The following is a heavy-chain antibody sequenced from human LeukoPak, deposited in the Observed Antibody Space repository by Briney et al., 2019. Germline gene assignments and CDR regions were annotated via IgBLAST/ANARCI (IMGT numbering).Heavy chain of an antibody. CDR3: ARDGGRYSSSPKFDY. D-gene: IGHD6-6*01. J-gene: IGHJ4*02. Sequence: RASETLSLTCTVSGGSISSYYWSWIRQPPGKGLEWIGYIYYSGSTNYNPSLKSRVTISVDTSKNQFSLKLSSVTAADTAVYYRARDGGRYSSSPKFDYWGQGTLVTVSS. CDR1: GGSISSYY. CDR2: IYYSGST. V-gene: IGHV4-59*01.